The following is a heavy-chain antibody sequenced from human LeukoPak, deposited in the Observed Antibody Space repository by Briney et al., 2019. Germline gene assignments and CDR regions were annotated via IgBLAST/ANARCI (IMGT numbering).Heavy chain of an antibody. D-gene: IGHD1-26*01. CDR1: GYTFTGYY. V-gene: IGHV1-2*02. CDR3: AISFEWELPKNCFDY. CDR2: INPNSGGT. J-gene: IGHJ4*02. Sequence: ASVKVSCKASGYTFTGYYMHWVRQAPGQGLEWMGWINPNSGGTNYAQKFQGRVTMTRDTSISTAYMELSRLRSDDTAVYYCAISFEWELPKNCFDYWGQGTLVTVSS.